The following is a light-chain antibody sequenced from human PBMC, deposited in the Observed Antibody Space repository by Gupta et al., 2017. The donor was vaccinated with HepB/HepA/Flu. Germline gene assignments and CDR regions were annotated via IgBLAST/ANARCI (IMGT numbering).Light chain of an antibody. CDR2: LGS. Sequence: DIVMTQSPLSLPVTPGEPASISCRSSQSRLHSNGYNYLDWYLQKPGQSPQLLIYLGSNRASGVPDRCSGSGSGTDFTLKISRVEAEDVGVYYCRQALQTPGTFGQGTKVEIK. CDR1: QSRLHSNGYNY. CDR3: RQALQTPGT. V-gene: IGKV2-28*01. J-gene: IGKJ1*01.